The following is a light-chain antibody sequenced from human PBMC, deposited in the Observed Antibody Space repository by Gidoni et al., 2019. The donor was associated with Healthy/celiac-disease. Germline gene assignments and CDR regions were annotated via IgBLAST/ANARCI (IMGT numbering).Light chain of an antibody. CDR1: QSVLYSSNNKNY. V-gene: IGKV4-1*01. Sequence: DIVMTQSPDYLPVSLGARATINCKSSQSVLYSSNNKNYLAWYQQKPGQPPKLLMYGASTRESGVPDRFSGSGSGTDFTLTISSLQAEDVAVYYCQQYYSSPPSFGGGTKVEIK. CDR2: GAS. J-gene: IGKJ4*01. CDR3: QQYYSSPPS.